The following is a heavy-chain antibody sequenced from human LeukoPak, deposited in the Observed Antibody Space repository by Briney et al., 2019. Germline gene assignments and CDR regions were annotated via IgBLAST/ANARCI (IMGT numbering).Heavy chain of an antibody. J-gene: IGHJ6*02. D-gene: IGHD2-21*02. CDR1: GYSISSGYY. CDR3: ARGDYYYYYGMDV. V-gene: IGHV4-38-2*02. CDR2: IYHSGST. Sequence: SETLSLTCTVSGYSISSGYYWGWIRQPPGKGLEWIGSIYHSGSTYYNPSLKSRVTISVDTSKNQFSLKLSSVTAADTAVYYCARGDYYYYYGMDVWGQGTTVTVSS.